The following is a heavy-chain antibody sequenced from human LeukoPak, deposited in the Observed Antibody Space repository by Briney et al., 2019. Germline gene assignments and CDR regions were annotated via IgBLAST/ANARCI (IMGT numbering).Heavy chain of an antibody. J-gene: IGHJ4*02. CDR2: ISGSGGST. D-gene: IGHD6-19*01. CDR3: AKDLIRIAVAGHDDY. CDR1: GFTLSSYA. Sequence: GGSLRLSCAASGFTLSSYAMSWVRQAPGKGLEWVSAISGSGGSTYYADSVKGRFTISRDNSKNTLYLQMNSLRAEDTAVYYCAKDLIRIAVAGHDDYWGQGTLVTVSS. V-gene: IGHV3-23*01.